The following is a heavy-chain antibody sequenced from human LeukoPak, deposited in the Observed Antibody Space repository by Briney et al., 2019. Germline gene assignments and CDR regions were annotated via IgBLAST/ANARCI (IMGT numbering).Heavy chain of an antibody. J-gene: IGHJ4*02. CDR1: GYTFTSHG. D-gene: IGHD5-12*01. Sequence: GASVKVSCKASGYTFTSHGISWVRQAPGQGLEWMGWISAYNGDTNYAQKLQGRVTMTTDTSTSTVYMELRSLRSDDTAVYYCARGRGMVVATAFDYWGQGSLVTVSS. V-gene: IGHV1-18*01. CDR2: ISAYNGDT. CDR3: ARGRGMVVATAFDY.